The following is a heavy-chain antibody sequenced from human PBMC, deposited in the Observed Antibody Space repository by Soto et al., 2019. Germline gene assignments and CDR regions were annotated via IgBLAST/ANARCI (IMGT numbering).Heavy chain of an antibody. V-gene: IGHV4-59*01. D-gene: IGHD6-13*01. J-gene: IGHJ1*01. CDR3: ARVDQQKMDFQH. CDR1: GGSLSSYY. Sequence: SETLSLTCTVSGGSLSSYYWSWIRQPPGKGLEWIGYIYYSGSTNYNPSLKSRVTISVDTSKNQFSLKLSSVTAADTAVYYCARVDQQKMDFQHWGQGTLVTVSS. CDR2: IYYSGST.